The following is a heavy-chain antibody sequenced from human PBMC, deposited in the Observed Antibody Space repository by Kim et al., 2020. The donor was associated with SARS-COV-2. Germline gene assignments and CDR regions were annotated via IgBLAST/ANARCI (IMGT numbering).Heavy chain of an antibody. CDR3: ARSYYYDSSGYLD. J-gene: IGHJ4*02. V-gene: IGHV3-33*01. D-gene: IGHD3-22*01. Sequence: GGSLRLSCAASGFTFSSYGMHWVRQAPGKGLEWVAVIWYDGSNKYYADSVKGRFTISRDNSKNTLYLHMNSLRAEDTAVYYCARSYYYDSSGYLDWGQGTLVTVSS. CDR2: IWYDGSNK. CDR1: GFTFSSYG.